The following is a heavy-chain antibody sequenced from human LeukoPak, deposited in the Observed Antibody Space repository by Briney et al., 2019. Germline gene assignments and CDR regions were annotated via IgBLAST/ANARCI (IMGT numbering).Heavy chain of an antibody. V-gene: IGHV1-2*02. CDR2: INPNSGGT. D-gene: IGHD2-2*01. J-gene: IGHJ4*02. Sequence: GASVKVSCKASGYTFTSYGISWVRQPPGQGLEWMGWINPNSGGTNYAQKFQGRVTMTRDTSISTAYMELSRLRSDDTAVYYCARDREAVVVPAATDFDYWGQGTLVTVSS. CDR3: ARDREAVVVPAATDFDY. CDR1: GYTFTSYG.